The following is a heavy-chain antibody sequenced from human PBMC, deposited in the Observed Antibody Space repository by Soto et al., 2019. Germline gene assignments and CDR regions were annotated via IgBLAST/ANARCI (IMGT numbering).Heavy chain of an antibody. V-gene: IGHV1-2*02. Sequence: ASVKVSCKASGYTFTGYYMHWVRQAPGQGLEWMGWINPNSGGTNYAQKFQGRVTMTRDTSISTAYMELSRLRSDDTAVYYCARGSIVVVNAITTNWFDTWGQGTLVTVSS. CDR3: ARGSIVVVNAITTNWFDT. CDR2: INPNSGGT. J-gene: IGHJ5*02. D-gene: IGHD2-21*01. CDR1: GYTFTGYY.